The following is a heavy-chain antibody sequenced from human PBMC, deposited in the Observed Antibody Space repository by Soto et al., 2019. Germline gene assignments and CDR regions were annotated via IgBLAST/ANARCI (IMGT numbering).Heavy chain of an antibody. CDR3: ARHRRKWGLPLAYSFDY. CDR2: IYYSGST. Sequence: SETLSLTCTVSGGSISSSSYYWGWIRQPPGKGLEWIGSIYYSGSTYYNPSLKSRVTISVDTSKNQFSLKLSSVTAADTAVYYCARHRRKWGLPLAYSFDYWGQGTLVTVSS. D-gene: IGHD1-26*01. J-gene: IGHJ4*02. V-gene: IGHV4-39*01. CDR1: GGSISSSSYY.